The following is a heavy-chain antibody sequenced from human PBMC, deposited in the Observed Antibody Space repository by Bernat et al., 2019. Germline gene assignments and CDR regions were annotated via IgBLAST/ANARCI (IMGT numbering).Heavy chain of an antibody. Sequence: EVQLVESGGGLVKPGGSLRVSCATSGFTFSAFTMNWVRQAPGKGLEWVASITGSSSKIYYADSMKGRFTISRDNAEKPLYVQMNSLRAEDTAVYYCARGNSGLLDYWGQGTLVTVSS. D-gene: IGHD6-19*01. CDR3: ARGNSGLLDY. J-gene: IGHJ4*02. V-gene: IGHV3-21*01. CDR1: GFTFSAFT. CDR2: ITGSSSKI.